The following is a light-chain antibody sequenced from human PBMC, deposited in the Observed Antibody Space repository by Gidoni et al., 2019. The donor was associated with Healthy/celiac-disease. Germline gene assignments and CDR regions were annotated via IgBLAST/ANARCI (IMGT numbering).Light chain of an antibody. CDR1: QSVSSSY. CDR2: GAS. J-gene: IGKJ5*01. Sequence: EIVLTQSPGTLALSPGEIATLSCRASQSVSSSYLAWYQQKPGQAPRLLIYGASSRATGIPDRFSGSGSGTDFTLTISRLEPEDFEVYYCQQYGSSPTFGQGTRLEIK. V-gene: IGKV3-20*01. CDR3: QQYGSSPT.